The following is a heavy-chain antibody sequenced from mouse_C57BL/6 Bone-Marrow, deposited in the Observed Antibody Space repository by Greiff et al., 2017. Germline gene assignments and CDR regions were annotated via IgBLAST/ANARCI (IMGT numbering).Heavy chain of an antibody. D-gene: IGHD1-1*01. V-gene: IGHV1-22*01. Sequence: EVQVVESGPELVKPGASVKMSCKASGYTFTDYNMHWVKQSHGKSLEWIGYINPNNGGTSYNQKFKGKATLTVNKSSSTAYMELRSLTSEDSAVYYCARTTVVATYYAMDYWGQGTSVTVSS. CDR2: INPNNGGT. CDR1: GYTFTDYN. J-gene: IGHJ4*01. CDR3: ARTTVVATYYAMDY.